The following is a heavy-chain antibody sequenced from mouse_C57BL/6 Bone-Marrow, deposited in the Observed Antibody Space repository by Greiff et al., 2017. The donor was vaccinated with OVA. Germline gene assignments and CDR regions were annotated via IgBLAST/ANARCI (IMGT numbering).Heavy chain of an antibody. CDR2: IYPGDGDT. J-gene: IGHJ2*01. CDR3: ARFRLFYYFDY. D-gene: IGHD1-3*01. CDR1: GYAFSSSW. Sequence: VQLVESGPELVKPGASVKISCKASGYAFSSSWMNWVKQRPGKGLEWIGRIYPGDGDTNYNGKFKGKATLTADKSSSTAYMQLSSRTSEDAAVYFCARFRLFYYFDYWGQGTTLTVSS. V-gene: IGHV1-82*01.